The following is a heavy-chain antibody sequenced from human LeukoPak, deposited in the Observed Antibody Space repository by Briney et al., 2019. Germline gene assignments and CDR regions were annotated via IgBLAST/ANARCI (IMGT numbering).Heavy chain of an antibody. CDR3: AKQRRPAYYYGSGSAFDI. CDR2: INHSGST. J-gene: IGHJ3*02. V-gene: IGHV4-34*01. CDR1: GGSFSGYY. Sequence: SETLSLXCAVYGGSFSGYYWSWIRQPPGKVLEWIGEINHSGSTNYNPSLKSRVTISVDTSKNQFSLKLSSVTAADTAVYYCAKQRRPAYYYGSGSAFDIWGQGTMVTVSS. D-gene: IGHD3-10*01.